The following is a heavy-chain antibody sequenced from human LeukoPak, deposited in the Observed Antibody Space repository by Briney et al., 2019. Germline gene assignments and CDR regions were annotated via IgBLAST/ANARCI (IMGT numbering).Heavy chain of an antibody. Sequence: GGSLRLSCAASGFTFSDYYMSWIRQAPGKGLEWVSYISSSGSTIYYADSVKGRFTISRDNAKNSLYLQMNSLRAEDTAVYYCARAGLPSGYYYYYYGMDVWGQETTVTVSS. J-gene: IGHJ6*02. D-gene: IGHD3-22*01. CDR3: ARAGLPSGYYYYYYGMDV. CDR2: ISSSGSTI. V-gene: IGHV3-11*01. CDR1: GFTFSDYY.